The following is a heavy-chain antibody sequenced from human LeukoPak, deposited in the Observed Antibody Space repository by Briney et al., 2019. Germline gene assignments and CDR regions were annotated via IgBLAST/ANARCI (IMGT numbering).Heavy chain of an antibody. CDR2: ISSSSSYI. V-gene: IGHV3-21*01. D-gene: IGHD3-3*01. Sequence: PGGSLRLSCAASGFTFSSYSMNWVRQAPGKGLEWVSSISSSSSYIYYADSVKGRFTISRDNAKNSLYLQMNSLRAEDTAVYYCARDHHDFWSGYPARGLTDAFDIWGQGTMVTVSS. CDR1: GFTFSSYS. CDR3: ARDHHDFWSGYPARGLTDAFDI. J-gene: IGHJ3*02.